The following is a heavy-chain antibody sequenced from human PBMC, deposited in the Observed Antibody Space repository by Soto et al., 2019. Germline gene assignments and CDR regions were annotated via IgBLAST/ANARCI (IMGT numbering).Heavy chain of an antibody. CDR1: GFTFSSYG. J-gene: IGHJ2*01. V-gene: IGHV3-30*18. D-gene: IGHD3-10*01. CDR3: AKVGKDYCGSGRSHYWYCDL. CDR2: ISYDGSNK. Sequence: GGSLRLSCAASGFTFSSYGMHWVRQAPGKXLEWVAVISYDGSNKYYADSVKGRFTISRDNSKNTLYLQMNSLRAEDTAVYYCAKVGKDYCGSGRSHYWYCDLWGRGTLVTVSS.